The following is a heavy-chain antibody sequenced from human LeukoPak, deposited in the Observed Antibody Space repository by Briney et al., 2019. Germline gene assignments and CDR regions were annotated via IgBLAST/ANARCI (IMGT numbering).Heavy chain of an antibody. CDR1: GFTFSGYG. D-gene: IGHD3-10*01. Sequence: GGSLRLSCAASGFTFSGYGMQWVRQAPDKGLEWVAVISHDGTVTHYAESVKGRFTISRDNSKNTVYLQMNSLRAEDTAVYYCAKDLFSGSYSFYFYGLDLWGLGTTVTVSS. V-gene: IGHV3-30*18. CDR3: AKDLFSGSYSFYFYGLDL. J-gene: IGHJ6*02. CDR2: ISHDGTVT.